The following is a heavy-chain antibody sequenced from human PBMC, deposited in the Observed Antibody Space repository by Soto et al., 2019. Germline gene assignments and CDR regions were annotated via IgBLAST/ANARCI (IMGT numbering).Heavy chain of an antibody. D-gene: IGHD3-3*01. V-gene: IGHV4-34*01. CDR2: INHSGST. CDR3: ARGIREVTIFGVVIIYFDY. Sequence: SETLSLTCAVYGGSFSGYYWSWIRQPPGKGLEWIGEINHSGSTNYNPSLKSRVTISVDTSKNQFSLKLSSVTAADTAVYYCARGIREVTIFGVVIIYFDYWGQGTLVTVSS. CDR1: GGSFSGYY. J-gene: IGHJ4*02.